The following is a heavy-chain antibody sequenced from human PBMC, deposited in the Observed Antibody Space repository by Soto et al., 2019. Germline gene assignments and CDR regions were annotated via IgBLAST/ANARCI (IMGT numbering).Heavy chain of an antibody. CDR2: IYTSGST. Sequence: SETLSLTCTVSGDSISNYYWSWIRQPAGKGLEWIGRIYTSGSTDYNPSLKSRVTISIDTSKNQFSLKLTSMTAADTAVYYCARERREEIHDGYDIDYWGQGTLVTVSS. J-gene: IGHJ4*02. CDR3: ARERREEIHDGYDIDY. D-gene: IGHD5-12*01. V-gene: IGHV4-4*07. CDR1: GDSISNYY.